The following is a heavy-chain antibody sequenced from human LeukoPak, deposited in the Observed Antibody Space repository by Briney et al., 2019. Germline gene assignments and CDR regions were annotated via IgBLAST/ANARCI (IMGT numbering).Heavy chain of an antibody. CDR1: GFTFSSYT. D-gene: IGHD6-6*01. CDR3: AKDLVSASSPKWFDP. V-gene: IGHV3-48*01. J-gene: IGHJ5*02. CDR2: ISSSSSTI. Sequence: GGSLRLSCAASGFTFSSYTMNWVRQAPGKGLEWVSYISSSSSTIYYADSVKGRFTISRDNSKNTLYLQMNSLRAEDTAVYYCAKDLVSASSPKWFDPWGQGTLVTVSS.